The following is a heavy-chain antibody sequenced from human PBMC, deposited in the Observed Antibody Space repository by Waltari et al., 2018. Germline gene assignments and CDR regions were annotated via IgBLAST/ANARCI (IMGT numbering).Heavy chain of an antibody. CDR2: IDYSGST. V-gene: IGHV4-59*01. D-gene: IGHD1-7*01. CDR3: ARGDNWNYGPSGGSFDY. CDR1: GGSISSYY. J-gene: IGHJ4*02. Sequence: QVQLQESGPGLVKPSETLSLTCTVSGGSISSYYWSWIRQPPGKGLEWIGYIDYSGSTNYNPSLKSRVTISVDTSKNQFSLKLSSVTAADTAVYYCARGDNWNYGPSGGSFDYWGQGTLVTVSS.